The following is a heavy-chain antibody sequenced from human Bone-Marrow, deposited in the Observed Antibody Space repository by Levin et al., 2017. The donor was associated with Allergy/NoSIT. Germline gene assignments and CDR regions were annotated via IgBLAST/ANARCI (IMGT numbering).Heavy chain of an antibody. V-gene: IGHV3-53*01. CDR3: VREHIYCSHGDCYEDGGLDV. CDR1: GFNVANNY. J-gene: IGHJ6*04. CDR2: LYSGLTS. D-gene: IGHD2-21*02. Sequence: SCVASGFNVANNYMRWVRQAPGKGLEWVSALYSGLTSHYADSVEGRFTVSRDDSKNTLYLQMDDLRSEDSAVYYCVREHIYCSHGDCYEDGGLDVWGKGTTVTVSS.